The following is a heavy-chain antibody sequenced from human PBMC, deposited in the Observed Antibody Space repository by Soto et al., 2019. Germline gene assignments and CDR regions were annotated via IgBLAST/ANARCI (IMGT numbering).Heavy chain of an antibody. V-gene: IGHV3-30*18. Sequence: QVQLVESGGGVVQPGRSLRLSCAASAFTFSSYRIHWVRQAPGKGLDWVAVISYDASDKYYADSVKGRFTISRDNSKNTLYLQMNSLRAKDTAVYYGVNERYGQLCLEDNGMDVWGQVTTVTDSS. CDR2: ISYDASDK. CDR3: VNERYGQLCLEDNGMDV. CDR1: AFTFSSYR. D-gene: IGHD5-18*01. J-gene: IGHJ6*02.